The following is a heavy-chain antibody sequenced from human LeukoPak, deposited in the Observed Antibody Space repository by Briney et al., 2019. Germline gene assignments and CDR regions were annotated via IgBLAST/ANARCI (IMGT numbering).Heavy chain of an antibody. Sequence: GGSLRLSCAASGFTFSSYSMNWVRQAPGKGLEWASSISATTSYIFSADSVKGRFTISRDNAKNSLYLQMSSLRAEDTAVYYCARELKSGAFWGQGTLVTVSS. CDR3: ARELKSGAF. V-gene: IGHV3-21*01. J-gene: IGHJ4*02. CDR2: ISATTSYI. CDR1: GFTFSSYS. D-gene: IGHD1-26*01.